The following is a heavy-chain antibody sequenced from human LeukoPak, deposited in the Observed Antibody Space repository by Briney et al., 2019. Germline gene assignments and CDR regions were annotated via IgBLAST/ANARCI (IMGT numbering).Heavy chain of an antibody. CDR2: ILANGDKT. V-gene: IGHV3-23*01. Sequence: GGSLRLSCAASGFTFSGYTMNWVRQAPGKGMEWVSGILANGDKTYYADSVKGRFTISRDNSKNTLWLQMVRPRAEHLAVYYCAKDEKPDGRWNIDHWGQGTLVTVSS. CDR1: GFTFSGYT. CDR3: AKDEKPDGRWNIDH. J-gene: IGHJ4*02. D-gene: IGHD1/OR15-1a*01.